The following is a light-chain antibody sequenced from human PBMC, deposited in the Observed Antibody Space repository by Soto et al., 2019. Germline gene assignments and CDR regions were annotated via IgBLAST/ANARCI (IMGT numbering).Light chain of an antibody. CDR2: KAS. J-gene: IGKJ1*01. V-gene: IGKV1-5*03. CDR3: QQYNSYSRT. CDR1: QSISSW. Sequence: IQMTQSPSTLSSSLGDRVTITCRASQSISSWLAWYQQKPGKAPKLLIYKASSLESGVPSRFSGSVSGTEGTLTISSLKKDDGSTYYCQQYNSYSRTFGQGTKVDIK.